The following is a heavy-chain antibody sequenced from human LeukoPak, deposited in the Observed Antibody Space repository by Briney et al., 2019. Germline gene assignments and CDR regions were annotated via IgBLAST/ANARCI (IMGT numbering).Heavy chain of an antibody. D-gene: IGHD4-11*01. Sequence: GGSLRLSCAASGFIFNNYWMSWVRQAPGKGLERVASIRPDGSGDFHMDSVKGRFTISRDNAEKSLSLQMNSLRAEDTAIYYCARLMGGVTTYDLWGQGTLVTVSS. CDR3: ARLMGGVTTYDL. CDR1: GFIFNNYW. V-gene: IGHV3-7*01. CDR2: IRPDGSGD. J-gene: IGHJ5*02.